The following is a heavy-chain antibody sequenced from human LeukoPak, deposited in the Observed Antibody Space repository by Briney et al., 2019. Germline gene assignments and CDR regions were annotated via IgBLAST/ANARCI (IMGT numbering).Heavy chain of an antibody. D-gene: IGHD3-22*01. CDR2: IYYSGST. CDR1: GGSISSSSYY. Sequence: SETLSLTCTVSGGSISSSSYYWGWIRQPPGKGLEWIGSIYYSGSTYYNPSLKSRVTISVDTSQNQFSLKLTSVTAADTAVYYCARTATYYSNYYFDYWGQGTLVTVSS. CDR3: ARTATYYSNYYFDY. V-gene: IGHV4-39*07. J-gene: IGHJ4*02.